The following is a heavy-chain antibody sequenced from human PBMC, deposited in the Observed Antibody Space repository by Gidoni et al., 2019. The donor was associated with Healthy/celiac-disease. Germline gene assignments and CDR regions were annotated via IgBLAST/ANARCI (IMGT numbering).Heavy chain of an antibody. CDR2: IIPIFGTA. V-gene: IGHV1-69*01. J-gene: IGHJ6*02. D-gene: IGHD6-19*01. Sequence: QVQLVQSGAEVKKPGSSVKVSCKASGGTFSSSAISWVRQAPGQGLEWMGGIIPIFGTANYAQKFQGRVTITADESTSTAYMKLSSLRSEDTAVYYCARDGIAVAADYYYYGMDVWGQGTTVTVSS. CDR1: GGTFSSSA. CDR3: ARDGIAVAADYYYYGMDV.